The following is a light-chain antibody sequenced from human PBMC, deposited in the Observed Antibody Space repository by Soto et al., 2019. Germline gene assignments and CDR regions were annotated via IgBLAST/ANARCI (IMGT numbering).Light chain of an antibody. CDR3: QQYHSLPLT. CDR2: DAS. CDR1: QGISNY. Sequence: DIEMTQSPSSLSASVGDRVTITCQASQGISNYLNWYQQKSGKAPKLLIYDASSLEPGVPSRFSGGTSGTDFTFTISSLQPEDIATYYCQQYHSLPLTFGQGTRLEIK. J-gene: IGKJ5*01. V-gene: IGKV1-33*01.